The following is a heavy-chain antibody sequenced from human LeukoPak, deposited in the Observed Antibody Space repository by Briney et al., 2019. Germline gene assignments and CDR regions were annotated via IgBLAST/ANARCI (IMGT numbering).Heavy chain of an antibody. CDR1: GFTFSSYA. D-gene: IGHD2-15*01. V-gene: IGHV3-23*01. CDR2: ISGSGGST. Sequence: GGSLRLSCAASGFTFSSYAMSWVRQAPGKGREWVSAISGSGGSTYYADSVKGRFTISRDNSKNTLYLQVNSLRAEDTAVYYCAKGTPSYCSGGSCYSDYFDYWGQGTLVTVSS. J-gene: IGHJ4*02. CDR3: AKGTPSYCSGGSCYSDYFDY.